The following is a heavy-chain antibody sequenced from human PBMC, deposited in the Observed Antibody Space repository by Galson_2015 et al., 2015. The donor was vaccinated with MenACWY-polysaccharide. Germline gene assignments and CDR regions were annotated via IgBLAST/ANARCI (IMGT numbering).Heavy chain of an antibody. CDR3: TRYRPPDY. J-gene: IGHJ4*02. Sequence: SLRLSCATSGFIFADYAMAWFRQAPGKGLEWVGFIRSNADGGTTNYAASVRGRFTISRDDSKSIAYLEMNSLITEDTAVYFCTRYRPPDYWGRGTLVTVS. CDR1: GFIFADYA. CDR2: IRSNADGGTT. D-gene: IGHD3-16*02. V-gene: IGHV3-49*03.